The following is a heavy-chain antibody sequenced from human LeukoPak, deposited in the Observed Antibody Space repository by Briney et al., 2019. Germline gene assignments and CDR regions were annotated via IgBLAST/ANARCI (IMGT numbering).Heavy chain of an antibody. CDR1: GFTFSSYA. J-gene: IGHJ3*02. V-gene: IGHV3-23*01. D-gene: IGHD3-10*01. Sequence: GGSLRLSCAASGFTFSSYAMSWVRQAPGKGLEWVSAISGSGCSTYYADSVKGRFTISRDNSKNTLYLQMNSLRAEDTAVYYCAKEHYYGSGSYYLGGDAFDIWGQGTMVTVSS. CDR2: ISGSGCST. CDR3: AKEHYYGSGSYYLGGDAFDI.